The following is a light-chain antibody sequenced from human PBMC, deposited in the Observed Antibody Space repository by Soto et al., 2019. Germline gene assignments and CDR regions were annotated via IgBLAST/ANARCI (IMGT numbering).Light chain of an antibody. CDR2: EVS. V-gene: IGLV2-14*01. J-gene: IGLJ1*01. CDR3: SSYTSSSTLV. CDR1: SSDVGVYNY. Sequence: QSVLTQPASVSGSPGQSITISCTGTSSDVGVYNYVSWYQKHPGKAPKLIIYEVSNRPSGISYRFSGSKSGNMASLTISGLQAEDEADYYCSSYTSSSTLVFGTGTKLTVL.